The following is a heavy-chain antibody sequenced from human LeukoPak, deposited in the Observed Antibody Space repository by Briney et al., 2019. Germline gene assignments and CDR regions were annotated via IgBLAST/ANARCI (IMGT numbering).Heavy chain of an antibody. CDR2: ISSSSSYI. J-gene: IGHJ6*02. Sequence: GGSLRLSCAASGFTFSSYSMSWVRQAPGKGLEWVSSISSSSSYIYYADSVKGRFTISRDNAKNSLYLQMNSLRAEDTAVYYCARESGYDRHSHYYYGMDVWGQGTTVTVSS. CDR1: GFTFSSYS. CDR3: ARESGYDRHSHYYYGMDV. V-gene: IGHV3-21*01. D-gene: IGHD5-12*01.